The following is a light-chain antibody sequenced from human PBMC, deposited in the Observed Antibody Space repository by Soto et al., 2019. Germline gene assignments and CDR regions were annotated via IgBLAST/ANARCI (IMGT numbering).Light chain of an antibody. CDR3: QQYNNWPIT. J-gene: IGKJ5*01. V-gene: IGKV3-15*01. Sequence: IVMTQSPATLSVSPGERATLSCRASQSVTSNFLAWYQQKPGQAPRLLIYGASTRATGIPARFSGSGSGTEFTLTISSLQSEDFAVYYCQQYNNWPITFGQGTRLEIK. CDR2: GAS. CDR1: QSVTSN.